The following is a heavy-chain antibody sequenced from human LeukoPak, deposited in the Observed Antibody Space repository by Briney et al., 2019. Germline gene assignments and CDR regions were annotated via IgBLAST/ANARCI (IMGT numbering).Heavy chain of an antibody. CDR2: INIDGSST. V-gene: IGHV3-74*01. D-gene: IGHD6-13*01. J-gene: IGHJ4*02. Sequence: PGGSLRLSCAASGFTFTGVWMNWVRQAPGKGLVWVSHINIDGSSTNYADSVKGRFTISRDNVKNTLYLQMNSLRAEDTAVYYCASAIAPATLASWGQGTLVTVSS. CDR3: ASAIAPATLAS. CDR1: GFTFTGVW.